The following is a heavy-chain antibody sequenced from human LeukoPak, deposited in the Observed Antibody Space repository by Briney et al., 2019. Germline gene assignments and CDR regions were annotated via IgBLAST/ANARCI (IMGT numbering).Heavy chain of an antibody. CDR3: ARGLWFGEFHTAIYNWFDP. D-gene: IGHD3-10*01. CDR2: IYYSGST. J-gene: IGHJ5*02. Sequence: NPSETLSLTCTVSGGSIRSYYWSWIRQPPGKGLEWIGYIYYSGSTNYNPSLKSRVTISVDTSKNQFSLKLSSVTAADTAVYYCARGLWFGEFHTAIYNWFDPWGQGTLVTVSS. CDR1: GGSIRSYY. V-gene: IGHV4-59*01.